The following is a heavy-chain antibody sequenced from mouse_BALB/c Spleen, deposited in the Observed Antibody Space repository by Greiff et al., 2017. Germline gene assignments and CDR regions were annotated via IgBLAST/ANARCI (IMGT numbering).Heavy chain of an antibody. CDR2: IYPGNSDT. CDR1: GYSFTSYW. Sequence: EVQLQQSGTVLARPGASVKMSCKASGYSFTSYWMHWVKQRPGQGLEWIGSIYPGNSDTSYNQKFKGKAKLTAVTSASTAYMELSSLTNEDSAVYYCTRGDGYYVGYWYFDVWGAGTTVTVAS. J-gene: IGHJ1*01. CDR3: TRGDGYYVGYWYFDV. V-gene: IGHV1-5*01. D-gene: IGHD2-3*01.